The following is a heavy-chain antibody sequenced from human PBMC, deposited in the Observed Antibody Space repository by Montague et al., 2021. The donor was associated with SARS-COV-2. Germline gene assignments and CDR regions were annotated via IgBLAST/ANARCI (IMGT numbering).Heavy chain of an antibody. Sequence: SETLSLTCAVYGGSFSGYYWNWIRQPPGKGLEWNGEINHSGSTNYNPSLKSRVTISVDTSNNQFSLKLTSVTAADTAVYYCARGPAYNSGGEATRLDSWGQGTLVTVSS. CDR3: ARGPAYNSGGEATRLDS. CDR1: GGSFSGYY. V-gene: IGHV4-34*01. J-gene: IGHJ4*02. D-gene: IGHD2-15*01. CDR2: INHSGST.